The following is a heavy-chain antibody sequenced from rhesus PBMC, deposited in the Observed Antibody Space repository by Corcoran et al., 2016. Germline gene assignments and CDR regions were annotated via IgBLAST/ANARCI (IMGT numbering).Heavy chain of an antibody. Sequence: QVQLQESGPGLVKPSETLSLTCAVSGGSISGGYGWRGVRQPPGTGLWWIGHIFGSIGSTYYNPSLKSRVTISRDTSKNQFSLKLSSVTAADTAVYYCARQGYSSGWAYFDYWGQGVLVTVSS. D-gene: IGHD6-31*01. V-gene: IGHV4S7*01. CDR1: GGSISGGYG. CDR3: ARQGYSSGWAYFDY. CDR2: IFGSIGST. J-gene: IGHJ4*01.